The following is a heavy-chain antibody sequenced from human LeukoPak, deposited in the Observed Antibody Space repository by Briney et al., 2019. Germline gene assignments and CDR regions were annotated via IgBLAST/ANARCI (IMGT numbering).Heavy chain of an antibody. CDR3: AKDPNGDYVGAFGS. Sequence: PGGSLRLSCAASGLTFSNYAMTWVRQAPGKGLEWISSITGRGGTSYTDSVKGRFTVYRDNSKNTLYLQMNSLRVGDTALYYCAKDPNGDYVGAFGSWGQGTMVTVSS. J-gene: IGHJ3*01. CDR1: GLTFSNYA. D-gene: IGHD4-17*01. CDR2: ITGRGGT. V-gene: IGHV3-23*01.